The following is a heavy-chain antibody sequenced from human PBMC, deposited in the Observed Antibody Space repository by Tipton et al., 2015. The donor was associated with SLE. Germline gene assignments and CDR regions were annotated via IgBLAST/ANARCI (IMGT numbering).Heavy chain of an antibody. V-gene: IGHV4-59*08. CDR2: IYHSGST. Sequence: TLSLTCTVSGGSINGYYWNWFRQPPGRELEWIGYIYHSGSTNYNPSLKSRVTMSVDTSKNQFSLRLTSVTAADTAVYYCAKYASGTMFEYWGQGTLVTVSS. D-gene: IGHD3-10*01. CDR3: AKYASGTMFEY. CDR1: GGSINGYY. J-gene: IGHJ4*02.